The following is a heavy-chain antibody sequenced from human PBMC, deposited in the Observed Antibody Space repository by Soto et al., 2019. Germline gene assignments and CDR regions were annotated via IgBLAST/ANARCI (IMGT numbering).Heavy chain of an antibody. CDR2: IYYSGST. J-gene: IGHJ6*02. CDR1: GGSISSGGYY. V-gene: IGHV4-31*03. Sequence: SETLSLTCTVSGGSISSGGYYWSWIRQHPGKGLEWIGYIYYSGSTYYNPSLKSRVTISVDTSKNQFSLKLSSVTAADTAVYYCARVGFGYSYGYRSEGMDVWGQGTTVTVSS. CDR3: ARVGFGYSYGYRSEGMDV. D-gene: IGHD5-18*01.